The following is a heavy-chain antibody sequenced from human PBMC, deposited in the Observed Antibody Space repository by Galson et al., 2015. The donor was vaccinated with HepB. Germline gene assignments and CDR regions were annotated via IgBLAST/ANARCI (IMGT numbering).Heavy chain of an antibody. CDR3: ARVSPAAIGSSALDI. J-gene: IGHJ3*02. Sequence: LSLTCTVSGGSISSGSYYWSWIRQPAGKGLEWIGRIYTSGSTNYNPSLKSRVTMSVDTSKNQFSLKLSSVTAADTAVYYCARVSPAAIGSSALDIWGQGTMVTVSS. CDR2: IYTSGST. D-gene: IGHD2-2*01. CDR1: GGSISSGSYY. V-gene: IGHV4-61*02.